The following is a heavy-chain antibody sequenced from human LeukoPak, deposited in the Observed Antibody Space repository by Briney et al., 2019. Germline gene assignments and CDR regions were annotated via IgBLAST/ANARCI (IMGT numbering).Heavy chain of an antibody. CDR3: AKALGQVSGWRNRNHY. J-gene: IGHJ4*02. Sequence: PGGSLRLSCAASGFTFSSYARSWVRQAPGKGLEWVSAISGSGGSTYYADSVKGRFTISRDNSKNTLYLQMNSLRAEDTAVYYCAKALGQVSGWRNRNHYWGQGTLVTVSS. CDR1: GFTFSSYA. D-gene: IGHD6-19*01. V-gene: IGHV3-23*01. CDR2: ISGSGGST.